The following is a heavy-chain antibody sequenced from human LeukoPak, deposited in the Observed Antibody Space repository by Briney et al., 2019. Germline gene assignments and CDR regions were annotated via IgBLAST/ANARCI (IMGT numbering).Heavy chain of an antibody. CDR2: INAGNGNT. Sequence: GASVTVSCTASGYTFTSYAMHWVRQAPGQRLEWMGWINAGNGNTKYSQKFQGRVTITRDTSASTAYMELSSLRSEDTAVYYCARSVLLWFGELLSPLDYWGQGTLVTVSS. D-gene: IGHD3-10*01. CDR3: ARSVLLWFGELLSPLDY. CDR1: GYTFTSYA. J-gene: IGHJ4*02. V-gene: IGHV1-3*01.